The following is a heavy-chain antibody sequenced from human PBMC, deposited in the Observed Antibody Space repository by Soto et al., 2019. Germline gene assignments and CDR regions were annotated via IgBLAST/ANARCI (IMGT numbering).Heavy chain of an antibody. CDR2: INPNSGGT. V-gene: IGHV1-2*02. Sequence: QVQLVQSGAEVKKPGASVKVSCKASGYTFTGYYMHWVRQAPGQGLEWMGWINPNSGGTNYAQKFQGRVTMTRDTSISTAYMELSRLRSDDTAVYYCARAPRGYYDFWIDLSADDYGMDVWGQGTTVTVSS. J-gene: IGHJ6*02. CDR1: GYTFTGYY. CDR3: ARAPRGYYDFWIDLSADDYGMDV. D-gene: IGHD3-3*01.